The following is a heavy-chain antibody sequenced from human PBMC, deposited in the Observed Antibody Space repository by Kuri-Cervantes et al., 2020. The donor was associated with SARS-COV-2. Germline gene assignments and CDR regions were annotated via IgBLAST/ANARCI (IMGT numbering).Heavy chain of an antibody. CDR1: GFNFSRTD. D-gene: IGHD2-21*01. Sequence: GSLRLSCAASGFNFSRTDMHWVRQAPGKGLEWVAVISHDGKNKKCIASGKGRFTISRDNSQNTLYLHMKSLRSEDTAMYYCAKDRVGVQDFWGQGTLVTVSS. CDR3: AKDRVGVQDF. V-gene: IGHV3-30*18. CDR2: ISHDGKNK. J-gene: IGHJ4*02.